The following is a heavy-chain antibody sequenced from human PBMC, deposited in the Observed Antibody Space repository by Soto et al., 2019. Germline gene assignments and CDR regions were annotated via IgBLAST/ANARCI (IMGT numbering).Heavy chain of an antibody. D-gene: IGHD2-2*01. J-gene: IGHJ4*02. CDR3: ARPHQRYCSSTSCYFDF. CDR1: GGTFSSYA. V-gene: IGHV1-69*01. CDR2: IIPIFGTA. Sequence: QVQLVQSGAEVKKPGSSVKVSCKASGGTFSSYAISWVRQAPGQGLEWMGGIIPIFGTANYAQKFQGRVTITADESTSTAYMELSILRSEDTAVYYCARPHQRYCSSTSCYFDFWGQGTLVTVSS.